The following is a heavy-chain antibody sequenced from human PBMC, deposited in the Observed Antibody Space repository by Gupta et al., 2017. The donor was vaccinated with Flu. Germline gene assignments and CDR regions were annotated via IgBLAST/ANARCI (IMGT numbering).Heavy chain of an antibody. Sequence: QVQLVESGGGVVQPGRSLRLSCAASGFSFSSYGMHWVRQVPGKGLEWVAVIWYDGRNKYYADSVKGRFTISRDNSKNTLYLQMNSLRADDTAVYFCAREDDGAVIDYWGQGTLVTVSS. CDR2: IWYDGRNK. D-gene: IGHD1-26*01. V-gene: IGHV3-33*01. CDR1: GFSFSSYG. J-gene: IGHJ4*02. CDR3: AREDDGAVIDY.